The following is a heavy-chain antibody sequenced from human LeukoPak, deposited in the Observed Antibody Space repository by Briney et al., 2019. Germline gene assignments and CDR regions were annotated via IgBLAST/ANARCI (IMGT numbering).Heavy chain of an antibody. J-gene: IGHJ4*02. Sequence: GESLKISCKGSGYSFTSYWISWVRQMPGKGLEWMGRIDPSDSYTDYSPSFQGHVTISADKSISTAYLQWSSLKASDTAMYYCARSYGSGSYQEDYWGQGTLVTVSS. CDR3: ARSYGSGSYQEDY. V-gene: IGHV5-10-1*01. CDR2: IDPSDSYT. CDR1: GYSFTSYW. D-gene: IGHD3-10*01.